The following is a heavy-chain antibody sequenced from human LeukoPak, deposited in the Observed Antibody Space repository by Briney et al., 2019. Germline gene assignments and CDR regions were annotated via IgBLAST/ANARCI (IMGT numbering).Heavy chain of an antibody. CDR1: GGSISSSTYY. Sequence: SETLSLTCTVSGGSISSSTYYWGWIRQPPGKGLEWIGSIYYSGGTYYNPSLKSRVTISVDTSKNQFSLKRSSVTAADTAVYYCATVVNYYDSSGRGSGAFDIWGQGTMVTVSS. V-gene: IGHV4-39*01. J-gene: IGHJ3*02. CDR3: ATVVNYYDSSGRGSGAFDI. CDR2: IYYSGGT. D-gene: IGHD3-22*01.